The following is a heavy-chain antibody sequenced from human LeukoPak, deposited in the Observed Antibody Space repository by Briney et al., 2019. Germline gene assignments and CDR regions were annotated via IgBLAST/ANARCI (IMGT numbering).Heavy chain of an antibody. CDR1: GGSFSGYY. D-gene: IGHD1-26*01. J-gene: IGHJ4*02. Sequence: SETLSLTCAVYGGSFSGYYWSWIRQPPGKGLEWIGYIYYSGSTNYNPSLKSRVTISVDTSKNQFSLKLSSVTAADTAVYYCASGEWELPSYWGQGTLVTVSS. CDR3: ASGEWELPSY. CDR2: IYYSGST. V-gene: IGHV4-59*08.